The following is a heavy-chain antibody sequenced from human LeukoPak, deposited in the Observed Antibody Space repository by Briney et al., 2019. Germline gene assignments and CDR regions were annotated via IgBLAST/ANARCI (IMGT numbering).Heavy chain of an antibody. J-gene: IGHJ5*02. Sequence: GGSLRLSCAGSRLSFSTYGMNWVRQVPGKGLEWISYISSRSDMIHYEDSVRGRFTISRDNAKSSLFLQMNSLRAEDTAVYYCVTDPPASGWAFWSWGQGALVTVSS. CDR3: VTDPPASGWAFWS. D-gene: IGHD6-19*01. V-gene: IGHV3-48*01. CDR2: ISSRSDMI. CDR1: RLSFSTYG.